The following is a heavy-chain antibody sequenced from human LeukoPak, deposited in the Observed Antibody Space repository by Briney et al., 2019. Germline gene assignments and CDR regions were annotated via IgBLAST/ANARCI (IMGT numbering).Heavy chain of an antibody. CDR3: AGIYDYVLGSYRPYPISFDY. CDR1: GGSISSSSYY. Sequence: PSETLSLTCTVSGGSISSSSYYWGWIRQPPGKGLEWIGSIYYSGSTYYNPSLKSRVTISVDTSKNQYSLKLSSVTAADTAVYYCAGIYDYVLGSYRPYPISFDYWGQGTLVTVSS. D-gene: IGHD3-16*02. V-gene: IGHV4-39*07. J-gene: IGHJ4*02. CDR2: IYYSGST.